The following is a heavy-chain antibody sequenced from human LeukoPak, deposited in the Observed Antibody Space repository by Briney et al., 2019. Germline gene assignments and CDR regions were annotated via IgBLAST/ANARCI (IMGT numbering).Heavy chain of an antibody. CDR1: GYTFTAYY. CDR2: INPNSGAT. CDR3: ARVPLPAIGDSSGDY. V-gene: IGHV1-2*02. Sequence: ASVKVSCKASGYTFTAYYIHWVRQAPGQGLEWMGWINPNSGATNYAQKFQDRVTVTRDTSVGTAYMELTGLRSDDTAVYYCARVPLPAIGDSSGDYWGQGTLVTVSS. J-gene: IGHJ4*02. D-gene: IGHD3-22*01.